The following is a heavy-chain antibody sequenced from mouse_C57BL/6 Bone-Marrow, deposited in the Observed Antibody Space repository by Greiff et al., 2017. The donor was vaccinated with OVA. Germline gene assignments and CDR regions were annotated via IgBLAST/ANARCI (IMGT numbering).Heavy chain of an antibody. J-gene: IGHJ3*01. Sequence: QVQLQQSGPELVKPGASVKISCKASGYAFSSSWMNWVKQRPGKGLEWIGRIYPGDGDTNYNGKFKGKATLTADKSSSTAYMQLSSLTSEDSAVYFCARGYGNYRFAYWGQGTLVTVSA. CDR2: IYPGDGDT. D-gene: IGHD2-1*01. V-gene: IGHV1-82*01. CDR1: GYAFSSSW. CDR3: ARGYGNYRFAY.